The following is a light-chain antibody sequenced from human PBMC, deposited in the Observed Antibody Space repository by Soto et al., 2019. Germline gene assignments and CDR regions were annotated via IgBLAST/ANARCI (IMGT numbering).Light chain of an antibody. J-gene: IGKJ1*01. Sequence: DIQMTQSPSTLSASVGDRVTITGRASQSISSWLAWYQQKPGKAPKLLIYKASSLESGVPSRFSSSRSGTELTLTISSLQPDDFAPYYCQQYNSYRRTFGQGTTVEIQ. CDR3: QQYNSYRRT. CDR1: QSISSW. CDR2: KAS. V-gene: IGKV1-5*03.